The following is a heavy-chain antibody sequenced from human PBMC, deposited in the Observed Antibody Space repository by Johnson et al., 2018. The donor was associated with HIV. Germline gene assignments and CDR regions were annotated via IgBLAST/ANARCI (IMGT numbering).Heavy chain of an antibody. CDR1: GFTFSSFW. CDR3: ARGTLAAFDI. J-gene: IGHJ3*02. Sequence: VQLVESGGGLVQPGGSLRLSCAASGFTFSSFWMTWVRQAPGKGLEWVANIKQDGSEKYYVDSVKGRFTISRDNAKNSVYLQMNSLRAEDTAVYYCARGTLAAFDIWGQGTTVTVSS. V-gene: IGHV3-7*05. CDR2: IKQDGSEK. D-gene: IGHD2-2*01.